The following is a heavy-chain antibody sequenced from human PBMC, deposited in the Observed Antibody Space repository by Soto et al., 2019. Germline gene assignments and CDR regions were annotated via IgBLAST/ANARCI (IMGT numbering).Heavy chain of an antibody. J-gene: IGHJ4*02. D-gene: IGHD2-21*01. Sequence: PGGSLRLSCAASGFTFSSYAMSWVRQAPGKGLEWVSAISGSGGSTYYADSVKGRFTISRDNPKNTLYLQMNSLRAEDTALYYCAKDASIVVVIAMYFDYWGQGTLVTVSS. CDR1: GFTFSSYA. CDR2: ISGSGGST. V-gene: IGHV3-23*01. CDR3: AKDASIVVVIAMYFDY.